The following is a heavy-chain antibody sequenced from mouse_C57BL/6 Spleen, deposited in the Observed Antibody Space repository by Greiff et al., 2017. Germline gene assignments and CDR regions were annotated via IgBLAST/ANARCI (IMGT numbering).Heavy chain of an antibody. V-gene: IGHV5-9*01. CDR3: ARHGYYGSSPWYFDV. J-gene: IGHJ1*03. D-gene: IGHD1-1*01. Sequence: EVKVVESGGGLVKPGGSLKLSCAASGFTFSSYTMSWVRQTPEKRLEWVATISGGGGNTYYPDSVKGRFTISRDNAKNTLYLQMSSLRSEDTALYYCARHGYYGSSPWYFDVWGTGTTVTVSS. CDR2: ISGGGGNT. CDR1: GFTFSSYT.